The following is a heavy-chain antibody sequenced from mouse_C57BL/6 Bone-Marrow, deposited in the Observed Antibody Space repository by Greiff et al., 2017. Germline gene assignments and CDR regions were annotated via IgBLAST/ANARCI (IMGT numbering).Heavy chain of an antibody. J-gene: IGHJ4*01. Sequence: EVQLVESGGGLVKPGGSLKLSCAASGFTFSSYAMSWVRQTPEKRLEWVATISDGGSYTYYPDNVKGRFTISRDNAKNNLYLQMSHLKSEDTAMYYCARDRYYGSSFYYYAMDYWGQGTSVTVSS. D-gene: IGHD1-1*01. CDR3: ARDRYYGSSFYYYAMDY. CDR1: GFTFSSYA. CDR2: ISDGGSYT. V-gene: IGHV5-4*01.